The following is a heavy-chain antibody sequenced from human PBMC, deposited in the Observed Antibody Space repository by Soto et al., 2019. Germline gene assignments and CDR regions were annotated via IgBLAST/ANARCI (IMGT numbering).Heavy chain of an antibody. V-gene: IGHV3-15*07. CDR3: TTVRAWQGGDYAKSDY. CDR1: GFTFSNAG. J-gene: IGHJ4*02. Sequence: EVQLVXSGGXXVXPGGSLXLSCAASGFTFSNAGRNWVGQAPXXGREWVGRIKSKTDGGTTDYAAPVKGRFTISRDDSKNTLYLQMNSLKTEDTAVYYCTTVRAWQGGDYAKSDYWGQGTLVTVSS. CDR2: IKSKTDGGTT. D-gene: IGHD2-21*02.